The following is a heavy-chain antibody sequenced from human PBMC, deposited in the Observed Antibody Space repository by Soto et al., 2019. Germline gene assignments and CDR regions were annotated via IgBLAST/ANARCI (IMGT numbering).Heavy chain of an antibody. V-gene: IGHV3-23*01. J-gene: IGHJ6*02. CDR3: AKDQNIQLWPRYYYYGMDV. CDR2: ISGSGGST. CDR1: GFTFSSYA. D-gene: IGHD5-18*01. Sequence: GGSLRLSCAASGFTFSSYAMSWVRQAPGKGLEWVSAISGSGGSTYYADSVKGRFTISRDNSKKTLYLQMNSLRAEDTAVYYCAKDQNIQLWPRYYYYGMDVWGQGTTVTVSS.